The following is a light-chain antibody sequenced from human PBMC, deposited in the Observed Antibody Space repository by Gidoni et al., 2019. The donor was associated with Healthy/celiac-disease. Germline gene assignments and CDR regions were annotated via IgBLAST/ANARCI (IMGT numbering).Light chain of an antibody. V-gene: IGKV1-39*01. J-gene: IGKJ3*01. CDR2: AAS. CDR1: QSISSY. Sequence: DIQMTQSPSSLSASVGDRVTITCLASQSISSYLNWYQQKPGKVPKLLIYAASSLQSGVPSRFSGRGSGTDFTLTISSLQPEDFATYYFQQSDSSLGTFGPGTKVEI. CDR3: QQSDSSLGT.